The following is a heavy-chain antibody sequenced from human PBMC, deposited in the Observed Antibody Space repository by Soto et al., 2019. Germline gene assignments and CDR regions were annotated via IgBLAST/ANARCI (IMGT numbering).Heavy chain of an antibody. J-gene: IGHJ4*02. Sequence: GGSLGLSCAASGFTFSSYAMSWVRQAPGKGLEWVSTISGSGGSTYSTDSVKGRFTTSRDNSKNTLYLQINSLRAEDTALYYCAKGNTYNSGWPHYWGQGTLVTVSS. V-gene: IGHV3-23*01. CDR1: GFTFSSYA. CDR2: ISGSGGST. CDR3: AKGNTYNSGWPHY. D-gene: IGHD6-19*01.